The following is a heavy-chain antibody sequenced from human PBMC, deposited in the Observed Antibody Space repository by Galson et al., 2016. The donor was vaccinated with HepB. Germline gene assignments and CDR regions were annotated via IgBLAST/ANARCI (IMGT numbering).Heavy chain of an antibody. CDR3: ARGQHYFDSSGYYYGAKEGRFDC. CDR2: TYQRSKWFH. V-gene: IGHV6-1*01. CDR1: GDSVSTNSAA. Sequence: CAISGDSVSTNSAAWNWIRQSPSRGLEWLGRTYQRSKWFHDYAASVKSRITIKPDTSKNQFSLQLSTVTPEDTAVYYCARGQHYFDSSGYYYGAKEGRFDCWGQGTLVTVSS. J-gene: IGHJ4*02. D-gene: IGHD3-22*01.